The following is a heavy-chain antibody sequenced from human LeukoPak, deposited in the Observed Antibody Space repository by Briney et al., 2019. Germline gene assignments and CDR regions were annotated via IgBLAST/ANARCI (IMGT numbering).Heavy chain of an antibody. J-gene: IGHJ4*02. CDR3: ATSVYGGNTHFDY. CDR1: GGSFSGYY. CDR2: INHSGST. V-gene: IGHV4-34*01. Sequence: TSETLSLTCAVYGGSFSGYYWSWIRQPPGKGLEWIGEINHSGSTNYNPSLKSRVTISVDTSKNQFSLKLSSVTAADTAVYYCATSVYGGNTHFDYWGQGTLVTVSS. D-gene: IGHD4-23*01.